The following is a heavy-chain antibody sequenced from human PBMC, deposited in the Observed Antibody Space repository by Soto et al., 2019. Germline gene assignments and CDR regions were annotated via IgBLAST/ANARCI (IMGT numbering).Heavy chain of an antibody. CDR3: ARSPPFSSFRGFDV. J-gene: IGHJ3*01. CDR1: GGSFTGYY. CDR2: VNHRGST. Sequence: HVQLKQWGAGLLKPSETLSLTCAVNGGSFTGYYWTYIRQSPEKGLEWIGEVNHRGSTTYNPSLKSRVTISVDASNNQFSLNLSSVTAADTAVYYCARSPPFSSFRGFDVWGQGTMVTVSS. V-gene: IGHV4-34*02. D-gene: IGHD6-6*01.